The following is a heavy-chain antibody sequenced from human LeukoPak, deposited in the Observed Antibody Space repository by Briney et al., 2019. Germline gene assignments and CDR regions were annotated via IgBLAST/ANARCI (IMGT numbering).Heavy chain of an antibody. CDR1: GYTFSSYA. CDR2: ITTAGGRT. J-gene: IGHJ4*02. D-gene: IGHD6-13*01. CDR3: ANGGISSAGLDY. V-gene: IGHV3-23*01. Sequence: GGSLRLSCAAPGYTFSSYAMSWVRQTPGEGLGWVSSITTAGGRTYYADSVKGRFTISTDNSKNTLYLQMDNLRVEDTAVYYCANGGISSAGLDYWGQGTLITVSS.